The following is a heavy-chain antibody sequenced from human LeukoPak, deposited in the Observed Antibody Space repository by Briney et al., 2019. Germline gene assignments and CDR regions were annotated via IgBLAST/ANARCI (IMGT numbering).Heavy chain of an antibody. V-gene: IGHV3-72*01. D-gene: IGHD4-23*01. Sequence: PGGSLRLSCAASGFTFSDHYMDWVRQAPGKGLEWVGRTRNKANSYTTEYAASVKGRFTISRDDSKNSLYLQMNSLKTEDTAVYYCARVYIYGGNFDDAFDIWGQGTMVTVSS. J-gene: IGHJ3*02. CDR1: GFTFSDHY. CDR2: TRNKANSYTT. CDR3: ARVYIYGGNFDDAFDI.